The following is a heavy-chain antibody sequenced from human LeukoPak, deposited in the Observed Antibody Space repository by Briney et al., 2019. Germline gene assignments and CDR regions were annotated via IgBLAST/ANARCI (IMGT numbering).Heavy chain of an antibody. CDR2: ISSSSSTI. D-gene: IGHD6-13*01. CDR1: GFTFSSYS. V-gene: IGHV3-48*04. J-gene: IGHJ3*02. CDR3: ARDAGLDAFDI. Sequence: GGSLRLSCAASGFTFSSYSMNWVRQAPGKGLEWVSYISSSSSTIYYADSVKGRFTISRDNAKNSLYLQMNSLRAEDTAVYHCARDAGLDAFDIWGQGTMVTVSS.